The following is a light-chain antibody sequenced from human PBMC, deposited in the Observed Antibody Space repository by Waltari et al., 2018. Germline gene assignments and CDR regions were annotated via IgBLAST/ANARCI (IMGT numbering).Light chain of an antibody. V-gene: IGLV2-23*02. J-gene: IGLJ1*01. CDR3: CSYVGLGTYV. CDR2: EVT. Sequence: QSGLAQPASASGSPGQSITITCTGTSRDVGNYNLVPWYQQRPGKAPRLVIYEVTKRAPGTSDRFSASKSGNTASLSISGLQAQEDEADYYCCSYVGLGTYVFGTGTKVTV. CDR1: SRDVGNYNL.